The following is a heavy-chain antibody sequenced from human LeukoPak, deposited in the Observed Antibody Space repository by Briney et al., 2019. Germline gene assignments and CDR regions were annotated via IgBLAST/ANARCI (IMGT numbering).Heavy chain of an antibody. CDR2: MNPNSGNT. D-gene: IGHD3-10*01. CDR1: GYTFTSYD. V-gene: IGHV1-8*01. Sequence: ASLSVSCTPSGYTFTSYDINWVRQATGQGLEWMGWMNPNSGNTGYAQKFQGRVTMTRNTSISTAYMELSSLRSEDTAVYYCARGNTHFGEDYWGQGSLVTVSS. J-gene: IGHJ4*02. CDR3: ARGNTHFGEDY.